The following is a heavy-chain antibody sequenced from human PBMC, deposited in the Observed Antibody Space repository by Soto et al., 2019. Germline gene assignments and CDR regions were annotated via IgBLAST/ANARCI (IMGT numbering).Heavy chain of an antibody. V-gene: IGHV1-2*04. D-gene: IGHD3-10*01. Sequence: QVQLVQSGAEVKKHGASVKVSCKASGYTFTDYYLHWVRQAPGQGLEWMGWINPNSGGTHYAQKFQGWVTMTRDTSITTAYMELNRLTSDDTAVYYCARDWGHYYGSGSFPSPHPSDIWGQGTLVTVSS. CDR2: INPNSGGT. CDR1: GYTFTDYY. J-gene: IGHJ4*02. CDR3: ARDWGHYYGSGSFPSPHPSDI.